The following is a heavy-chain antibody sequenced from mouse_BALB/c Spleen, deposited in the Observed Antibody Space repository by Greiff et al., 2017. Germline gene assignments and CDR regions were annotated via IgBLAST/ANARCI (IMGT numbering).Heavy chain of an antibody. Sequence: VQGVESGPQLVRPGASVKISCKASGYSFTSYWMHWVKQRPGQGLEWIGMIDPSDSETRLNQKFKDKATLTVDKSSSTAYMQLSSPTSEDSAVYYCAREAMDYWGQGTSVTVSS. CDR1: GYSFTSYW. J-gene: IGHJ4*01. V-gene: IGHV1S126*01. CDR2: IDPSDSET. CDR3: AREAMDY.